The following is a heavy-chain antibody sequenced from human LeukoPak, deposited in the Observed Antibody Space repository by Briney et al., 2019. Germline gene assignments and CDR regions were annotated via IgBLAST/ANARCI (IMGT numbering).Heavy chain of an antibody. V-gene: IGHV3-23*01. Sequence: GGSLRLSCAASGFTFSSYAMSWVRQAPGKGLEWVSAISSNTGRTYYADSVKGRFTISRDNSKNTLSLQMNSLRAEDTAIYYCAKESPYSSPRNYYFDYWGQGTLVTVSS. J-gene: IGHJ4*02. CDR2: ISSNTGRT. D-gene: IGHD5-18*01. CDR3: AKESPYSSPRNYYFDY. CDR1: GFTFSSYA.